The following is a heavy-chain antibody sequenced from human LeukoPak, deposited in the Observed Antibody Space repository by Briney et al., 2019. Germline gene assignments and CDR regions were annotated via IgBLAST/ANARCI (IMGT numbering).Heavy chain of an antibody. CDR3: ARDLRCFDWDY. D-gene: IGHD3-9*01. Sequence: SETLSLTWAVSGYSISSGYYWGWIRQPLGKGLEWIGSIYHSGSTYYNPSLKSRVTISVDTSKNQFSLKLSSVTAADTAVYYCARDLRCFDWDYWGQGTLVTVSS. J-gene: IGHJ4*02. CDR1: GYSISSGYY. V-gene: IGHV4-38-2*02. CDR2: IYHSGST.